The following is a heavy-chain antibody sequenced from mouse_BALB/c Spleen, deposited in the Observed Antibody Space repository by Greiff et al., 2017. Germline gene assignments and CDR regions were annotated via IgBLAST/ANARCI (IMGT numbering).Heavy chain of an antibody. Sequence: QVQLKESGPGLVAPSQSLSITCTVSGFSLTSYGVHWVRQPPGKGLEWLGVIWAGGSTNYNSALMSRLSISKDNSKSQVFLKMNSLQTDDTAMYYCARDYGNPYYAMDYWGQGTSVTVSS. CDR1: GFSLTSYG. CDR3: ARDYGNPYYAMDY. J-gene: IGHJ4*01. V-gene: IGHV2-9*02. D-gene: IGHD2-1*01. CDR2: IWAGGST.